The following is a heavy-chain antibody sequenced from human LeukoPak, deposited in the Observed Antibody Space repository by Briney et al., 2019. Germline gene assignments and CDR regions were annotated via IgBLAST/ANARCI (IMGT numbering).Heavy chain of an antibody. CDR3: AKAIMGYMDV. CDR1: GFTFSSYG. V-gene: IGHV3-30*18. D-gene: IGHD3-16*01. CDR2: ISYDGSNK. Sequence: GGSLRLSCAASGFTFSSYGMHWVRQAPGKGLEWVAVISYDGSNKYYADSVKGRFTISRDNSKNTLYLQMNSLRAEDTAVYYCAKAIMGYMDVWAKGPRSPSP. J-gene: IGHJ6*03.